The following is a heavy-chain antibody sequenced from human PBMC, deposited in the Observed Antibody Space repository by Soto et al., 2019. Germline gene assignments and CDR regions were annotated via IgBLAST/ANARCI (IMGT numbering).Heavy chain of an antibody. Sequence: EVQLVESGGGLVQRGGSLRLSCATSGFGFSSSSMNWVRQAPGKGLEWVSYISSSSSTINYADSVEGRFTISRDNAKRSLYLQMNSLRDEDTAVYYCARQDTGYFDLWGRGTLVTVSS. V-gene: IGHV3-48*02. CDR1: GFGFSSSS. J-gene: IGHJ2*01. CDR3: ARQDTGYFDL. CDR2: ISSSSSTI.